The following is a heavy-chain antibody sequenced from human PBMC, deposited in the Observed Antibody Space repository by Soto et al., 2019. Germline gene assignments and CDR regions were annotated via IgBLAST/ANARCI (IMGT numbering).Heavy chain of an antibody. CDR2: IYYSGST. J-gene: IGHJ5*02. D-gene: IGHD2-15*01. CDR1: GGSISSGDYY. V-gene: IGHV4-30-4*01. Sequence: SETLSVTCTVSGGSISSGDYYWSWIRQPPGKGLEWIGYIYYSGSTYYNPSLKSRVTISVDTSKNQFSLKLSSVTAADTAVYYCARDPGYCSGGSCQNWFDPWGQGTLVTVS. CDR3: ARDPGYCSGGSCQNWFDP.